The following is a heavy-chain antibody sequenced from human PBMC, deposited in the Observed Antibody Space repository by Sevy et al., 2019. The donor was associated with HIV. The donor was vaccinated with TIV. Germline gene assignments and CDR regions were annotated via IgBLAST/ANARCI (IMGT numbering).Heavy chain of an antibody. CDR2: IPSGHNIT. Sequence: GGSLRLSCAASGFTFSNYAMSWVRQAPGKGLEWVSAIPSGHNITYYAESMKGGFTISSGNSKTTLYLEMTSLGADDTAVYYCAKKRGLSGSYSGMDVWGQGTTVTVSS. J-gene: IGHJ6*01. CDR3: AKKRGLSGSYSGMDV. V-gene: IGHV3-23*01. CDR1: GFTFSNYA. D-gene: IGHD1-26*01.